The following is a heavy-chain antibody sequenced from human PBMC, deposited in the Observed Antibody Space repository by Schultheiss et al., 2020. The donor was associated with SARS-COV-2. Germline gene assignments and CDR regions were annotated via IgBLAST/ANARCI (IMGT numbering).Heavy chain of an antibody. CDR2: IGSNGGST. V-gene: IGHV3-64*04. D-gene: IGHD3-22*01. CDR3: ARDQYYYDSSGPRYYYYGMDV. CDR1: GFTFSSYT. Sequence: GESLKISCSASGFTFSSYTMHWVRQAPGKGLEYVSGIGSNGGSTYYADSVKGRFTISRDNSKNTLYLQMNSLRAEDTAVYYCARDQYYYDSSGPRYYYYGMDVWGQGTTVTVSS. J-gene: IGHJ6*02.